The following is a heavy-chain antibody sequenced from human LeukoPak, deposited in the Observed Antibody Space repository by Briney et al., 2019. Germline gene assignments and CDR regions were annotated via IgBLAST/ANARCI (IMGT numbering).Heavy chain of an antibody. Sequence: ASVKVSCKASGYTFTSYDINWVRQATGQGLEWMGWMNPNSGNTDYAQKFQGRVTMTRNTSISTAYMELSSLRSEDTAVYYCARASLRYFDWLPPRGWFDPWGQGTLVTVSS. D-gene: IGHD3-9*01. CDR2: MNPNSGNT. V-gene: IGHV1-8*01. J-gene: IGHJ5*02. CDR1: GYTFTSYD. CDR3: ARASLRYFDWLPPRGWFDP.